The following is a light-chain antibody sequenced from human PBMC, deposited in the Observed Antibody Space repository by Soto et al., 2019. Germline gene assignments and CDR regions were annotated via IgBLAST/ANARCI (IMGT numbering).Light chain of an antibody. J-gene: IGLJ1*01. Sequence: SYELTQPPSVSVSPGQTASITCSGDKLVDKYVCWYQQKPGQSPVLVIYQDTKRPSGIPERFSGSNSGNTATLTISGTQAIDEADYYCQAWDSSTYVFGTGTKVTVL. CDR3: QAWDSSTYV. CDR2: QDT. CDR1: KLVDKY. V-gene: IGLV3-1*01.